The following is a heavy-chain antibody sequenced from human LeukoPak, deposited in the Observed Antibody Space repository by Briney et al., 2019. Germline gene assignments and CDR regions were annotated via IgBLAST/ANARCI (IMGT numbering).Heavy chain of an antibody. V-gene: IGHV1-69*13. CDR2: ITPIFGTA. D-gene: IGHD3-16*02. CDR3: ARVRFGLRLGELSYPTRYFDY. CDR1: GGTFSSYA. Sequence: SVKVSCKASGGTFSSYAISWVRQAPGQGLEWMGGITPIFGTANYAQKFQGRVTITADESTSTAYMELSSLRSEDTAVYYCARVRFGLRLGELSYPTRYFDYWGQGTLVTVSS. J-gene: IGHJ4*02.